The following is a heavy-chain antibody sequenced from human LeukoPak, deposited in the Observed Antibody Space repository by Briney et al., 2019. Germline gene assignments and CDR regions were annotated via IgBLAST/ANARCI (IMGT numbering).Heavy chain of an antibody. CDR3: ARGVEPLAANTLAY. D-gene: IGHD1-14*01. V-gene: IGHV3-53*01. J-gene: IGHJ4*02. CDR2: LYSDGNT. Sequence: PGGSLRLSCAASGFTVITNDMTWVRQAPGMGLEWVSVLYSDGNTKYADSVQGRFTISRDNSKKTLYLEMNSLSPDDTAVYYCARGVEPLAANTLAYWGQGTLVTVSS. CDR1: GFTVITND.